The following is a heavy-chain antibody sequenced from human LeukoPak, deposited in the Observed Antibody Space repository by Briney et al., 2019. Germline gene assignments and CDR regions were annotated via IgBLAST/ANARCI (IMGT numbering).Heavy chain of an antibody. Sequence: GGSLRPSCVASGFTFGKYWMSWVRQAPGKGLEWVANIKSDGSEKNYVDSVKGRFTISRDNTKNSLYLQMNSLRAEDTAVFYCARDQYDTWSRRGNFDSWGQGTLVIVSS. CDR1: GFTFGKYW. CDR3: ARDQYDTWSRRGNFDS. J-gene: IGHJ4*02. D-gene: IGHD3-3*01. CDR2: IKSDGSEK. V-gene: IGHV3-7*03.